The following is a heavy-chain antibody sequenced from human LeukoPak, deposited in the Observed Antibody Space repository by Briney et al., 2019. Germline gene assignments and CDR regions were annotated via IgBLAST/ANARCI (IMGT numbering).Heavy chain of an antibody. D-gene: IGHD2-2*01. Sequence: GASVKVSCKASGYTFTNYGINWVRQAPGQGLEWVGWISAYNGDTIYAQRLQGRVTMTTDTSTSTAYMELRSLRSDDTAVYYCARVGGRYCSSTSCYAWDYWGQGTLVTVSS. J-gene: IGHJ4*02. CDR3: ARVGGRYCSSTSCYAWDY. CDR2: ISAYNGDT. CDR1: GYTFTNYG. V-gene: IGHV1-18*01.